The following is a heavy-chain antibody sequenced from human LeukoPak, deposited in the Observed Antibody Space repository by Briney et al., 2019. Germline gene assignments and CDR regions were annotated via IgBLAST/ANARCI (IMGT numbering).Heavy chain of an antibody. D-gene: IGHD5-18*01. CDR2: ISGSGGST. J-gene: IGHJ4*02. Sequence: PGGTLRLSCAASGFTFSSYGMSWVRQAPGKGLEWVSAISGSGGSTYYADSVKGRFTISRDNSKNTLYLQMNSLRAEDTAVYYCAKAGYSYGFISSLLFDYWGQGTLVTVSS. V-gene: IGHV3-23*01. CDR1: GFTFSSYG. CDR3: AKAGYSYGFISSLLFDY.